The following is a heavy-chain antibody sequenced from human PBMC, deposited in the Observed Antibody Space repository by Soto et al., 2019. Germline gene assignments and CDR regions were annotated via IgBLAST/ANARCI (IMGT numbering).Heavy chain of an antibody. CDR1: GFSLTTSGLG. CDR2: IFWNDDK. J-gene: IGHJ5*02. V-gene: IGHV2-5*01. Sequence: GSGPTLVNPTQTLTLTCTFSGFSLTTSGLGVGWIRQPPGKALEWLALIFWNDDKRYSPSLRSRLTITKDTSKDQVVLTMTNMDPVDTATYYCAHRHHSYNSTNRFDPWGQGILVTVSS. D-gene: IGHD6-19*01. CDR3: AHRHHSYNSTNRFDP.